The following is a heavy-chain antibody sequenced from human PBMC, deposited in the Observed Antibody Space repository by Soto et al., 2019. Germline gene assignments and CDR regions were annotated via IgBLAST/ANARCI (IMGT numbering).Heavy chain of an antibody. D-gene: IGHD2-2*03. CDR1: GYTFTSYG. Sequence: ASVKVSCKASGYTFTSYGISWVRQAPGQGLEWMGWISAYYGNTNYAQKLQGRVTMTTDTSTSTAYMELRILRSDDTAVYYCARVDKEFNYYYGMDVWGQGTTVTVSS. V-gene: IGHV1-18*04. J-gene: IGHJ6*02. CDR3: ARVDKEFNYYYGMDV. CDR2: ISAYYGNT.